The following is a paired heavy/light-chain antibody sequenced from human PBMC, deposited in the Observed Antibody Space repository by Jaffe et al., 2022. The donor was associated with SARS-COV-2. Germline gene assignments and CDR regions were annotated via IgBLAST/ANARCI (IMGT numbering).Light chain of an antibody. CDR1: QSISSH. J-gene: IGKJ1*01. CDR2: DAS. V-gene: IGKV3-11*01. Sequence: EIVLTQSPATLSLSPGERATLSCRASQSISSHLAWYQQSPGQAPRLLIYDASNRATGIPGRFSGSGSGTDFTLTISSLEPEDFAVYYCQQGSNWPQTFGQGTKVEIK. CDR3: QQGSNWPQT.
Heavy chain of an antibody. CDR2: INTNTGNP. J-gene: IGHJ4*02. V-gene: IGHV7-4-1*02. CDR3: ARGISVVTSSLYYFDY. D-gene: IGHD2-21*02. CDR1: GYTFTNYA. Sequence: QVHLVQSGSELTEPGASVKVSCKASGYTFTNYALNWVRQAPGQGLEWMGWINTNTGNPNYAQGFTGRFVFSLDTSVSTAYLQISSPNSEDTAVYYCARGISVVTSSLYYFDYWGQGTLVTVSS.